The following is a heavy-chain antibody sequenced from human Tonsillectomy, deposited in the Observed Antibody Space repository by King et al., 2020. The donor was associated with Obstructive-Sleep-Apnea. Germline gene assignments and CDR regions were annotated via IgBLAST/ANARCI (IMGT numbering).Heavy chain of an antibody. D-gene: IGHD6-19*01. CDR3: AGYDYSSGWNYFDP. CDR2: IYYSGST. V-gene: IGHV4-59*08. Sequence: QLQESGPGLVKPSETLSLTCTVSGASISSYYWSWIRQPPGKGLEWIGYIYYSGSTNYNPSLKSRVTISIDTSKNQFSLKLSSVTAADTAVYYCAGYDYSSGWNYFDPWDQGTLVTVSS. J-gene: IGHJ5*02. CDR1: GASISSYY.